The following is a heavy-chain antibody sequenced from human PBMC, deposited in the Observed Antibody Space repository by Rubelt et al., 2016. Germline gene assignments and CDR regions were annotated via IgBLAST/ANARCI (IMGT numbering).Heavy chain of an antibody. CDR2: IRTYDGNT. D-gene: IGHD1-1*01. Sequence: QVQLVQSGAEVKKPGASVKVSCKASGYTFTTYGISWVRQAPGQGLEWMGWIRTYDGNTNYAQKLQGRVTMTTDTSTSTAYMELRSLRSDDTAVYFCARDQLALYAFDIWGQGTMVTVSS. CDR3: ARDQLALYAFDI. CDR1: GYTFTTYG. V-gene: IGHV1-18*01. J-gene: IGHJ3*02.